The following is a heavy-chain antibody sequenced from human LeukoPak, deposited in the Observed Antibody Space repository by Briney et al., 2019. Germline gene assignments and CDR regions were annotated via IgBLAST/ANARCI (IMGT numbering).Heavy chain of an antibody. V-gene: IGHV1-69*04. CDR2: IIPILGIA. CDR3: ARDGSGSYMKNWFDP. CDR1: GGTFSSYA. D-gene: IGHD3-10*01. Sequence: SVKVSCKASGGTFSSYAISWVRQAPGQGLEWMGRIIPILGIANYAQKFQGRVTITADKSTSTAYMELRSLRSDDTAVYYCARDGSGSYMKNWFDPWGQGTLVTVSS. J-gene: IGHJ5*02.